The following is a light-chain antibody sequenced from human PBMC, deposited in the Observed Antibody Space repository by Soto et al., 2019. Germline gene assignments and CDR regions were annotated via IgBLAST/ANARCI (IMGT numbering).Light chain of an antibody. CDR3: QQYTSYYPT. J-gene: IGKJ1*01. CDR2: DAS. Sequence: DIQMTQSPSTLSASVGDRVTITCRASQSISSWLAWYQQKPGKAPKLLIYDASSLESGVPSRFSGSGSGTEFTLTISSLQPDHFATYYCQQYTSYYPTLGHGTKEEIK. V-gene: IGKV1-5*01. CDR1: QSISSW.